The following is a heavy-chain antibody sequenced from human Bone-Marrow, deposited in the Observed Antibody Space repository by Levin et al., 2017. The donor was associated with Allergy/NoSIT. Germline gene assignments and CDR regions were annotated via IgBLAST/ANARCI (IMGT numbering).Heavy chain of an antibody. CDR3: ATESVAYCGGDCALHTCDS. D-gene: IGHD2-21*02. CDR1: GGNFSTFH. J-gene: IGHJ4*02. CDR2: IIPIFRTS. V-gene: IGHV1-69*01. Sequence: KISCKASGGNFSTFHISWVRQAPGQGLEWMGGIIPIFRTSNYAQKFQGRVTMTADDSPSTAYMALSSRRSDDTAFYYCATESVAYCGGDCALHTCDSWGQGTLVTVSS.